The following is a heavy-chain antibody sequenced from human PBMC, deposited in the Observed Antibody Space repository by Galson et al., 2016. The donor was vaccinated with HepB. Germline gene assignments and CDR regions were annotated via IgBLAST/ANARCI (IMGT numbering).Heavy chain of an antibody. J-gene: IGHJ4*02. Sequence: SLRLSCAASGFTFNKYPMFWVRQAPGKGLEWVSYISSGAIYYSDSVKGRFTISRDNAKNSLYLQMNSLRAEDTAVYYCARDHLWAFDYWGQGTLVTVSS. CDR3: ARDHLWAFDY. D-gene: IGHD7-27*01. V-gene: IGHV3-48*03. CDR1: GFTFNKYP. CDR2: ISSGAI.